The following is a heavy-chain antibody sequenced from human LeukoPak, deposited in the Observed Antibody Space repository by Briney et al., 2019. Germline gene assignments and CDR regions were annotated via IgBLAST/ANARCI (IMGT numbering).Heavy chain of an antibody. Sequence: SETLSLTCTVSGGSISSSSYYWDWIRQPPGKGLEWIGSFYYRGSTYNSSLKSRVTISVDTSMNQFSLTLSSVTAADTAVYYCAKGPAVAGKNGFDYWGQGTLVTVSS. J-gene: IGHJ4*02. CDR1: GGSISSSSYY. CDR3: AKGPAVAGKNGFDY. V-gene: IGHV4-39*02. CDR2: FYYRGST. D-gene: IGHD6-19*01.